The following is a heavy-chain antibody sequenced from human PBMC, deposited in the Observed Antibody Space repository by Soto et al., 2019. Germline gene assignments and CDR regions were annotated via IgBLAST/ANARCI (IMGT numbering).Heavy chain of an antibody. Sequence: PSETLSLTCTVSCGSINTGDYYWTWIRQPRGKGLEWIGYIYYSGTTYYNPSLKSRVSLSLDTSKNHFSLRLTSVTAADTAVYYCARGVDFEGFSPYGMDVWGQGTTVTVS. CDR2: IYYSGTT. J-gene: IGHJ6*02. CDR3: ARGVDFEGFSPYGMDV. V-gene: IGHV4-30-4*01. D-gene: IGHD3-3*01. CDR1: CGSINTGDYY.